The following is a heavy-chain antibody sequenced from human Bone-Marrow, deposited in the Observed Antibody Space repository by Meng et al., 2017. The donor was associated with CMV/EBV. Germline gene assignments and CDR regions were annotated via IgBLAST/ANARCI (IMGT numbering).Heavy chain of an antibody. CDR3: ARGEHYDILTGYYATDYYDY. Sequence: ASVKVSCKASGYTFTSYGISWVRQAPGQGLEWMGWISAYNGNTNYAQKLQGRVTMTTDTSTSTAYMELRSLRSEDTAVYYCARGEHYDILTGYYATDYYDYWGQGTLVTVSS. J-gene: IGHJ4*02. CDR2: ISAYNGNT. CDR1: GYTFTSYG. D-gene: IGHD3-9*01. V-gene: IGHV1-18*01.